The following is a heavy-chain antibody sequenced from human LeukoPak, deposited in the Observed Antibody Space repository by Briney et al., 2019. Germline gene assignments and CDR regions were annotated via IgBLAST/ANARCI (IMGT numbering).Heavy chain of an antibody. CDR2: INPNSGGT. D-gene: IGHD3-10*01. CDR3: ARAPPITRGPFDP. CDR1: RYTFTGYY. Sequence: GASVKVSCKASRYTFTGYYMHWVRQAPGQGLEWMGWINPNSGGTNYAQKFQGRVTMTRDTSISTVYMELSRLRSDDTAVYYCARAPPITRGPFDPWGQGTLVTVSS. J-gene: IGHJ5*02. V-gene: IGHV1-2*02.